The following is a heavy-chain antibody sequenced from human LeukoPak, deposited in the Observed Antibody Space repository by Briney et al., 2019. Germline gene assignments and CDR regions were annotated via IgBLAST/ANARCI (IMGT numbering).Heavy chain of an antibody. V-gene: IGHV3-74*01. CDR1: GFTFSSYW. CDR2: INSDGSSI. J-gene: IGHJ3*02. CDR3: ARDSGYAFDI. Sequence: GGSLRLSCAASGFTFSSYWMHWVRQVPGKGLVWVSRINSDGSSISYGESVKGRFTMSRDNAKNTLYLQMNSLRDEDTAVYYCARDSGYAFDIWGQGTMVTVSS.